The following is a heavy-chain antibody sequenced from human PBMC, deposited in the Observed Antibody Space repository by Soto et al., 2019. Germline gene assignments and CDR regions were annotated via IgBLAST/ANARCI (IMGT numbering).Heavy chain of an antibody. D-gene: IGHD6-6*01. J-gene: IGHJ5*02. CDR1: GGTFSSYT. V-gene: IGHV1-69*02. CDR2: IIPILGIA. Sequence: QVQLVQSGAEVKKPGSSVKVSCKASGGTFSSYTISWVRQAPGQRLEGMGRIIPILGIANYAQKFQGRVTITADKSTSTAYMELSSLRSEDTAVYYCARAEGSSSWYNWFDPWGQGTLVTVSS. CDR3: ARAEGSSSWYNWFDP.